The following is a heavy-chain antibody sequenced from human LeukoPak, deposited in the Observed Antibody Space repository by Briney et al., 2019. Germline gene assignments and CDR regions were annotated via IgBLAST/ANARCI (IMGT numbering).Heavy chain of an antibody. CDR1: GLTLSNVW. V-gene: IGHV3-53*01. Sequence: GGSLRLSCAVSGLTLSNVWMNWVRQAPGKGLEWVSVIHTGGSAYYADSVKGRFIISRDNSKNTLYLQINNLRAEDTAVYYCASSNWNSANYYYAMDVWGQGTTVIVSS. D-gene: IGHD1-7*01. J-gene: IGHJ6*02. CDR2: IHTGGSA. CDR3: ASSNWNSANYYYAMDV.